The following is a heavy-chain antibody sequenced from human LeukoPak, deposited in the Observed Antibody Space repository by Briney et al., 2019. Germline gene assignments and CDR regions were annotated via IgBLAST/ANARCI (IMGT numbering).Heavy chain of an antibody. D-gene: IGHD1-26*01. J-gene: IGHJ4*02. V-gene: IGHV1-2*02. CDR3: ARVGSLWELRLSLGY. Sequence: ASVKVSCKASGYTFSDYYMHWVRQAPGQGLEWMGWINPNSGGTNYAQKFQGRVTMTRDTSINTVYMGLSRLRSDDTAVYYCARVGSLWELRLSLGYWGQGTLVTVSS. CDR2: INPNSGGT. CDR1: GYTFSDYY.